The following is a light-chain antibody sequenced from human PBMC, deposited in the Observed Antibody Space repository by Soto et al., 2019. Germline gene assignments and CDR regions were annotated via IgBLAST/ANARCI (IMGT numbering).Light chain of an antibody. J-gene: IGLJ3*02. V-gene: IGLV2-11*01. CDR1: SNDLGGYNF. CDR3: CSYEGTWV. Sequence: QSALTQPRSVSGSPGQSVTISCTGISNDLGGYNFVSWYQQHPGKAPKLMLFDVRKRPSGVPDRISGSKSGNTASLTISGLQAEDEADYYCCSYEGTWVFGGGTKLTVL. CDR2: DVR.